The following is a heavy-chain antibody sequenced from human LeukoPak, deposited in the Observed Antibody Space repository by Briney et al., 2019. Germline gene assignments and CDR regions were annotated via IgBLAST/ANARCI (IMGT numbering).Heavy chain of an antibody. J-gene: IGHJ4*02. CDR3: ARVRRIAVTAYYFDS. V-gene: IGHV6-1*01. CDR2: TYYRSKWFN. CDR1: GDSVSSDSAA. D-gene: IGHD6-19*01. Sequence: SQTLSLTCAISGDSVSSDSAAWYWIRQSPSRGLEWLGRTYYRSKWFNDYAVSVRSRIIINPDTSKNQFSLHLNSVTPEDTAVYYCARVRRIAVTAYYFDSWGQGTLVTVPS.